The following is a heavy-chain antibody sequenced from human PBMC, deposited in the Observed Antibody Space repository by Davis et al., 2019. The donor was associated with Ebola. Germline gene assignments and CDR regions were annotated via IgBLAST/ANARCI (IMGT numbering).Heavy chain of an antibody. Sequence: GESLKISCAASGFTFSSYDMNWVRQAPGKGLEWVSFISSSGSIIYYADSVKGRFTISRDNAKNSLYLQMNSLRAEDTAVYYCARETPGGRYDDWGQGTLVTVSS. V-gene: IGHV3-48*03. J-gene: IGHJ4*02. CDR3: ARETPGGRYDD. D-gene: IGHD3-16*01. CDR1: GFTFSSYD. CDR2: ISSSGSII.